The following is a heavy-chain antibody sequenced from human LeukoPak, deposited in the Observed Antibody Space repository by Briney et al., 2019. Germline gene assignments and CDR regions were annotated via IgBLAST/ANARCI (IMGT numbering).Heavy chain of an antibody. V-gene: IGHV3-11*04. Sequence: PGGSLRLSCAASGFTFSDYFMTWLRQAAGKGLEWVSYISGSGSTKYYADSVKGRFTISRDNAKNSLYLQMNSLRVEDTAVYYCATSQSSVAGIIGDWGQGTLVTVSS. CDR3: ATSQSSVAGIIGD. CDR1: GFTFSDYF. CDR2: ISGSGSTK. J-gene: IGHJ1*01. D-gene: IGHD6-19*01.